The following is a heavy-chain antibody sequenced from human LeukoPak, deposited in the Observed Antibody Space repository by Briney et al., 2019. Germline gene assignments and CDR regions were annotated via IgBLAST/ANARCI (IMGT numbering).Heavy chain of an antibody. V-gene: IGHV4-59*12. D-gene: IGHD3-22*01. CDR2: IYYSGST. Sequence: SETLSLTCTVSGGSISSYYWSWIRQPPGKGLEWIGYIYYSGSTNYNPSLKSRVTISVDTSKNQFSLKLTSVTAADTAVYYCARDPQRSYYYDSSGFEGDYWGQGTLVTVSS. J-gene: IGHJ4*02. CDR1: GGSISSYY. CDR3: ARDPQRSYYYDSSGFEGDY.